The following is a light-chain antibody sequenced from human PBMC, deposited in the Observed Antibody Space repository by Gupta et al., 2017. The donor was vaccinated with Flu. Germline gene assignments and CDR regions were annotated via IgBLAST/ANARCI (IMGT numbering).Light chain of an antibody. CDR2: EGS. Sequence: QSALTQPASVSGSPGQSITISCTGTSSDVGKYNFVSWYQQHPGKAPKLMIYEGSERPPGVSSRFSGSKSGNTASLTISGLQAEDESDYYCCSYAGSSTWVFGTGTKVTVL. CDR3: CSYAGSSTWV. J-gene: IGLJ1*01. V-gene: IGLV2-23*01. CDR1: SSDVGKYNF.